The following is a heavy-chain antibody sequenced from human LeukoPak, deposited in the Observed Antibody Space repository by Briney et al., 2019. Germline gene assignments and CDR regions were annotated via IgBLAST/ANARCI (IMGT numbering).Heavy chain of an antibody. CDR1: GGSFSGYY. CDR3: ARARYYYDSSGYYYYYYYMDV. Sequence: SETLSLTCAVYGGSFSGYYWSWIRPPPGKGLEWIGEINHSGSTNYNPSLKSRVTISVDTSKNQFSLKLSSVTAADTAVYYCARARYYYDSSGYYYYYYYMDVWGKGTTVTVSS. V-gene: IGHV4-34*01. J-gene: IGHJ6*03. CDR2: INHSGST. D-gene: IGHD3-22*01.